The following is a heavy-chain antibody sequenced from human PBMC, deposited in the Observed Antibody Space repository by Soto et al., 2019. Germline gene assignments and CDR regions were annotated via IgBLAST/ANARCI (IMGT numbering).Heavy chain of an antibody. CDR1: GGTFSSYA. CDR3: STLGYYDYGRDV. CDR2: IIPSFGTA. V-gene: IGHV1-69*06. J-gene: IGHJ6*02. Sequence: QVQLVQSGAEAKKPGSSVQVSCTASGGTFSSYAISWVRQAPGQGLEWMGGIIPSFGTANYAQKFQGRVTITAAKSTSTAYVELSSLRSEDTAVYYCSTLGYYDYGRDVCGQGTTVTVSS. D-gene: IGHD3-16*01.